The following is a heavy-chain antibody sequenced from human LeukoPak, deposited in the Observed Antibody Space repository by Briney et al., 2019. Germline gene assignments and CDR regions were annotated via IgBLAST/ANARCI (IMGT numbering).Heavy chain of an antibody. CDR3: ASQLTTWDAFDI. Sequence: NTSEALSLTCTVSGGSISSYYWSWIRQPPGKGLEWIGYIYYSGSTNYNPSLKSRVTISVDTSKNQFSLKLSSVTAADTAVYYCASQLTTWDAFDIWGQGTMVTVSS. V-gene: IGHV4-59*08. CDR2: IYYSGST. D-gene: IGHD4-17*01. CDR1: GGSISSYY. J-gene: IGHJ3*02.